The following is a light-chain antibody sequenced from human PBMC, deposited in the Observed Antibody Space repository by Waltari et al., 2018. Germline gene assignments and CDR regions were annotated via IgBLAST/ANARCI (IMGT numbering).Light chain of an antibody. V-gene: IGKV3-20*01. Sequence: ASQTFRSGYLAWDQQRAGQAPRLLIDGASSRATGIPDRFSGSGSGTDFTLTISRLEPEESAVYYCQQYDSSPPWTFGQGTKVEI. J-gene: IGKJ1*01. CDR1: QTFRSGY. CDR2: GAS. CDR3: QQYDSSPPWT.